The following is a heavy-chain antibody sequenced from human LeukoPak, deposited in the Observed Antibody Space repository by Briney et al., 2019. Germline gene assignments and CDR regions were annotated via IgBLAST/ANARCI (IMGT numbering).Heavy chain of an antibody. CDR2: IYYSGSNSGST. Sequence: SETLSLTCTVSGDSISSYYWSWIRQPPGKGLEWIGYIYYSGSNSGSTNYNPALKSRVTISVDTSKNQFSLKLSSVTAADTAVYYCARNPLLSYMDVWGKGTTVTVSS. D-gene: IGHD2/OR15-2a*01. CDR1: GDSISSYY. J-gene: IGHJ6*03. V-gene: IGHV4-59*01. CDR3: ARNPLLSYMDV.